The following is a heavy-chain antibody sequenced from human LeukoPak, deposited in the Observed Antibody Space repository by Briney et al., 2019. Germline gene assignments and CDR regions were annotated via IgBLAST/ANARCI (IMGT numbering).Heavy chain of an antibody. J-gene: IGHJ4*02. D-gene: IGHD1-26*01. CDR1: GFTFSSYW. CDR3: ARAKWELLTDY. Sequence: GRSLRLSCAASGFTFSSYWMSWVRRAPGKGLEWVANIKQDGSEKYYVDSVKGRFTISRDNAKNSLYLQLNSLRAEDTAVYYCARAKWELLTDYWGQGTLVTVSS. V-gene: IGHV3-7*02. CDR2: IKQDGSEK.